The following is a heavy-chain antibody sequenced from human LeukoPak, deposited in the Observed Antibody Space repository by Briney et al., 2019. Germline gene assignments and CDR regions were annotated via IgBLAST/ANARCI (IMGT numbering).Heavy chain of an antibody. V-gene: IGHV3-11*06. Sequence: GGSLTLSCAASGFTFSDYYMSWIRQAPAKGLEWVSYISSSGTYTKYADSVKGRFTISRDNAKDSLYLQMNSLRAEDTAVYYCGRDREQQLMSGMDVRGQGTTVTVSS. D-gene: IGHD6-13*01. J-gene: IGHJ6*02. CDR3: GRDREQQLMSGMDV. CDR2: ISSSGTYT. CDR1: GFTFSDYY.